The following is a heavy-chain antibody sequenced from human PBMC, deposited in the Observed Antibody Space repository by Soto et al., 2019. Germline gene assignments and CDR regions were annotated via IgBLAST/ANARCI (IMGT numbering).Heavy chain of an antibody. V-gene: IGHV1-2*02. CDR1: GYTFTGYY. Sequence: VASVKVSCKASGYTFTGYYMHWVRQAPGQGLEWMGWTNPNSGGTNYAQKFQGRVTMTRDTSISTAYMELSRLRSDDTAVYYCARDLDMIVVVFSGLNYWGQGTLVTVSS. J-gene: IGHJ4*02. D-gene: IGHD3-22*01. CDR2: TNPNSGGT. CDR3: ARDLDMIVVVFSGLNY.